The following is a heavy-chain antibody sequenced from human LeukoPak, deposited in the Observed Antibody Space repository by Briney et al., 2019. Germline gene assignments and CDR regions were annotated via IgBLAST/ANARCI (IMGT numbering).Heavy chain of an antibody. Sequence: SETLSLTCTVSGGSISSYYWSWIRQPPGKGLEWIGYIYYSGSTNYNPSLKSRVTISVDTSKNQFSLKLSSVTAADTAVYYCAREIRSSTYSSSWSYYYYYYMDVWGKGTTVTDSS. CDR3: AREIRSSTYSSSWSYYYYYYMDV. V-gene: IGHV4-59*01. J-gene: IGHJ6*03. CDR2: IYYSGST. CDR1: GGSISSYY. D-gene: IGHD6-13*01.